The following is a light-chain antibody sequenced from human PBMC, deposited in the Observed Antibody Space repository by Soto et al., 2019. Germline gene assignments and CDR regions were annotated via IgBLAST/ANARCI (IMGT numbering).Light chain of an antibody. CDR3: ASWDENLTGFG. CDR2: RND. CDR1: SSNIGGNF. J-gene: IGLJ1*01. V-gene: IGLV1-47*01. Sequence: QSVLIQPPSASGTPGQTVTISCSGSSSNIGGNFVSWFLLLPGSAPKLLVYRNDQWPSGVPGRFSGSKSGTSASLAINGLRSEDEAYYFCASWDENLTGFGFRTWTKVTVL.